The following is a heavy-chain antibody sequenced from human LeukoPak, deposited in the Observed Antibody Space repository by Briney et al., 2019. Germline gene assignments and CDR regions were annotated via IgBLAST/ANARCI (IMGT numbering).Heavy chain of an antibody. CDR1: GFTFSSYA. D-gene: IGHD3-16*02. CDR2: ISGSGGST. V-gene: IGHV3-23*01. J-gene: IGHJ4*02. Sequence: PWGSLRLSCAASGFTFSSYAMSWVRQAPGKGLEWVSAISGSGGSTYYADSVKGRFTISRDNSKNTLYLQMNSLRAEDTAVYYCWVTLGGVITTRGDYWGQGTLVTVSS. CDR3: WVTLGGVITTRGDY.